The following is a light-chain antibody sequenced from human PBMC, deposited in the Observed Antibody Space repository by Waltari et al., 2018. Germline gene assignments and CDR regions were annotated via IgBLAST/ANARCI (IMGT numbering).Light chain of an antibody. CDR2: AVS. J-gene: IGLJ3*02. CDR3: GSYAGRTTWV. Sequence: QSALTQPASVSGSPGQSITISCTGTSSDVGNYNLVSWYQQHPGRAPKLIIYAVSERPSGVSNRVSGPKSAKTASLPVSGLQAEDEADYYCGSYAGRTTWVFGGGTNLTVL. CDR1: SSDVGNYNL. V-gene: IGLV2-23*02.